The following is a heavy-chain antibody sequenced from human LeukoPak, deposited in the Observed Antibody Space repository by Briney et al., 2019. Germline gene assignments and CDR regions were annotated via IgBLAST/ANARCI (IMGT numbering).Heavy chain of an antibody. D-gene: IGHD2-8*01. CDR3: AKEREWRAGLYYYYYMDV. CDR1: GFTFSSYG. Sequence: GGSLRLSCAASGFTFSSYGMHWVRQAPGKGLEWVAVISYDGSNKYYADSMKGRFTISRDNSKNTLYLQMNSLRAEDTAVYYCAKEREWRAGLYYYYYMDVWGKGTTVTVSS. CDR2: ISYDGSNK. V-gene: IGHV3-30*18. J-gene: IGHJ6*03.